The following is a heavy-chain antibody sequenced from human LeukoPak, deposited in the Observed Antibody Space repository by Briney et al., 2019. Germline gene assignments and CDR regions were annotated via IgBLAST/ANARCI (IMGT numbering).Heavy chain of an antibody. J-gene: IGHJ4*02. CDR2: INHSGST. Sequence: SETLSLTCAVYGGSFSGYYWSWIRQPPGKGLEWIGEINHSGSTNYNPSLKSRVTISVDTSKNQFSLKLSSVTAADTAVYYCARGTRGAKIDYWGQGTLVTVSS. CDR3: ARGTRGAKIDY. CDR1: GGSFSGYY. V-gene: IGHV4-34*01. D-gene: IGHD3-10*01.